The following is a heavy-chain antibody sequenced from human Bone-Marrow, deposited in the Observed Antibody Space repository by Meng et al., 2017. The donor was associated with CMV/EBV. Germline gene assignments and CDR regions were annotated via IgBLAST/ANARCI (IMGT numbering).Heavy chain of an antibody. CDR3: ARGAGTLRGYYFDY. CDR1: GGSISSYY. V-gene: IGHV4-59*01. J-gene: IGHJ4*02. D-gene: IGHD4-23*01. Sequence: SETLSLTCTVSGGSISSYYWSRIRQPPGKGLEWIGYIYYSGSTNYNPSLKSRVTISVDTSKNQFSLKLSSVTAADTAVYYCARGAGTLRGYYFDYWGQGTLVTVSS. CDR2: IYYSGST.